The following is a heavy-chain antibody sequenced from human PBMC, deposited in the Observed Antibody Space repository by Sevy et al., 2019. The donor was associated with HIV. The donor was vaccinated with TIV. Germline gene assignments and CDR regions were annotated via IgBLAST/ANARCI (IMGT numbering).Heavy chain of an antibody. CDR2: ISGSGGST. CDR1: GFTFSSYA. CDR3: AKGPEDYDFWSGYYDWYFDL. D-gene: IGHD3-3*01. V-gene: IGHV3-23*01. Sequence: GSLRLSCAASGFTFSSYAMSWVRQAPGKGLEWVSAISGSGGSTYYADSVKGRFTISRDNSKNKLYLQMNSLRAEDTAVYYCAKGPEDYDFWSGYYDWYFDLWGRGTLVTVSS. J-gene: IGHJ2*01.